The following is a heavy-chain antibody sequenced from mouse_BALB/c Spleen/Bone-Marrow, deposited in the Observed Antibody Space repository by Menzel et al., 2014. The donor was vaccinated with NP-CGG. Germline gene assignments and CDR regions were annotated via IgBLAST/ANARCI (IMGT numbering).Heavy chain of an antibody. Sequence: QLQLQQSGAELARPGASVKLSCKASGYTFTSYWMQWVKQRPGQGLEWIGAIYPGDGDTRYTQKFKGKATLTADKSSSTAYMQLSSLASEDSAVYYCARGFPFDYWGQGTTLTVSS. CDR1: GYTFTSYW. CDR2: IYPGDGDT. J-gene: IGHJ2*01. V-gene: IGHV1-87*01. CDR3: ARGFPFDY.